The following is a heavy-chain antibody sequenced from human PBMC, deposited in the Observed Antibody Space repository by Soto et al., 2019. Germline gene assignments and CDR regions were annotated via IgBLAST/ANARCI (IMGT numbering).Heavy chain of an antibody. V-gene: IGHV3-7*01. CDR2: IKMDASEK. CDR3: ARASGYGSGPSVNPYLDS. Sequence: EVQLVESGGGLVQPGGSLRLSCAASGFTFGSYWMSWVRQAPGKGLEWLATIKMDASEKKYVDSVKGRFTMSRDNAKNSLYLKMDSLRAEDTAFYYCARASGYGSGPSVNPYLDSGGNGTLVTVPP. J-gene: IGHJ4*01. CDR1: GFTFGSYW. D-gene: IGHD3-10*01.